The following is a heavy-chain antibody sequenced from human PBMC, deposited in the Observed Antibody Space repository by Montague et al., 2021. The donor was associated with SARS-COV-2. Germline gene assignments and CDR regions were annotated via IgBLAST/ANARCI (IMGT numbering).Heavy chain of an antibody. CDR3: ARHWGIAAAGN. Sequence: SETLSLTCSVSGGSITDRTYYWGCIRQSPGKGLEWFGAINYRGTTYYXXSLKSRVTISLDTAKNQFSLKMTSVTAADTAVYYCARHWGIAAAGNWGQGTLVTVSS. D-gene: IGHD6-13*01. J-gene: IGHJ4*02. CDR2: INYRGTT. V-gene: IGHV4-39*01. CDR1: GGSITDRTYY.